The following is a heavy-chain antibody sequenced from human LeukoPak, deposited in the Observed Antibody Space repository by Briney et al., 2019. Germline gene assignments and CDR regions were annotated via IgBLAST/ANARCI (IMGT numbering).Heavy chain of an antibody. V-gene: IGHV4-4*07. CDR2: IYTSGST. D-gene: IGHD3-22*01. CDR1: GGSISSYY. Sequence: SETLSLTCTVSGGSISSYYWSWIRQPAGKGLEWIGRIYTSGSTNYNPSLKSRVTISVDTSKNQFSLKLSSVTAADTAVYYCARGTYYYDSSGYYPEDAFDIWGQGTMVTVSS. J-gene: IGHJ3*02. CDR3: ARGTYYYDSSGYYPEDAFDI.